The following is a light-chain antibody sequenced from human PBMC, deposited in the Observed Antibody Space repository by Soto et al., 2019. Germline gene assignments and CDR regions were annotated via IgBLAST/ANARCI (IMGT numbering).Light chain of an antibody. V-gene: IGKV1-39*01. J-gene: IGKJ1*01. CDR3: QLPKT. CDR2: AAS. CDR1: QSISSY. Sequence: DIQMTQSPSSLSASVGDRVTITCRASQSISSYLNWYQQKPGKAPKLLIYAASSLQSGVPSRFSGSGSGTDFTLTISSLQPEDFATYYCQLPKTFGQGTKVEIK.